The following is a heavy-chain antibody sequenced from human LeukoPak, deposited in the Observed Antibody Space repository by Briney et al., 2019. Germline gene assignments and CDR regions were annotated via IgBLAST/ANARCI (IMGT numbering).Heavy chain of an antibody. CDR2: TYYRSKWYN. V-gene: IGHV6-1*01. CDR3: GRALAGTSTAKLDN. J-gene: IGHJ4*02. CDR1: GDSVSINSAA. Sequence: SQTLSLTCTISGDSVSINSAAWNWIRQSPSRGLEWLGRTYYRSKWYNTYAVSAKSRLPTNPDTSTNPFSLQLHSVTPEDTAVYYCGRALAGTSTAKLDNWGQGTLVTVSS. D-gene: IGHD6-19*01.